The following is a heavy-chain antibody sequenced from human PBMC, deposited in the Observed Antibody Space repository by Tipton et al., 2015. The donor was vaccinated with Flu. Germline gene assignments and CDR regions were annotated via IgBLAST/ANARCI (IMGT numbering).Heavy chain of an antibody. Sequence: SLRLSCAASGFNFDSYDMKWVRQAPGKGLEWVSYISRSGSAMYYADSVRGRFTISRDNTKNSLLLQMDGLRAEDTAVYYCARGKLASGWYGYSSYYGLDVWGQGTTVTVSS. CDR2: ISRSGSAM. D-gene: IGHD6-19*01. J-gene: IGHJ6*02. CDR1: GFNFDSYD. V-gene: IGHV3-48*03. CDR3: ARGKLASGWYGYSSYYGLDV.